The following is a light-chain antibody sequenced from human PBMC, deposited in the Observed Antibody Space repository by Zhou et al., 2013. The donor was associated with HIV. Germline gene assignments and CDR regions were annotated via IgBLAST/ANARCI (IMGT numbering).Light chain of an antibody. V-gene: IGKV3-20*01. CDR1: QSVSSN. CDR2: GAS. CDR3: QQYGSSPFT. Sequence: EIVMTQSPATLSVSPGERATLSCRASQSVSSNLAWYHQKSGQAPRLLIFGASSRAPGIPDRFSGSGSGTDFTLTISRLEPEDFGVYYCQQYGSSPFTFGGGTRVEI. J-gene: IGKJ4*01.